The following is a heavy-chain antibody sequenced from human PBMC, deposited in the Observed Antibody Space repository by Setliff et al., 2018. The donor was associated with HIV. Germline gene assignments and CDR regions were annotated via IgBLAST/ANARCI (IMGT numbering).Heavy chain of an antibody. CDR3: AKDRWGGKPYYFDY. CDR1: GFTFSSYG. J-gene: IGHJ4*02. Sequence: LRLSCAASGFTFSSYGMHWVRQAPGKGLEWVAVIWYDGSNKYYADSVKGRFTISRDNPKNTLYLQMNSLRAEDTAVYYCAKDRWGGKPYYFDYWGQGTLVTVSS. V-gene: IGHV3-33*06. CDR2: IWYDGSNK. D-gene: IGHD7-27*01.